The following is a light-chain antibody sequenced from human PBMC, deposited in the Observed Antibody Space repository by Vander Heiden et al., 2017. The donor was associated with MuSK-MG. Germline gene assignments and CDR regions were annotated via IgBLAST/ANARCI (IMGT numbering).Light chain of an antibody. V-gene: IGKV3-11*01. CDR2: DIS. Sequence: EVVLTQSPVTLSLSPGQRATLSCRASQSVDSYFLAWYQQTPGQAPRLLFYDISHRATGIPPRFSASGSGTDFTLTISSLEPEDFAVYYCHLRNNGPVGSTFGQGTKLEIK. J-gene: IGKJ2*02. CDR3: HLRNNGPVGST. CDR1: QSVDSY.